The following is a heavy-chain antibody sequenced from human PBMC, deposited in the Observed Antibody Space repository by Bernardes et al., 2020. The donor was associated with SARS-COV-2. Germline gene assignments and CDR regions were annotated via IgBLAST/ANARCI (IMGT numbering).Heavy chain of an antibody. CDR1: GFTFSDYY. CDR2: TRNRANGYTT. Sequence: GSLRLSCAASGFTFSDYYMDWVRQAPGKGLEWVGRTRNRANGYTTEYAPSVKGRFAISRDDSKNSFDLQMNSLKTDDTAVYYCTRHGAYGQADYWGQGTLVTVSS. J-gene: IGHJ4*02. V-gene: IGHV3-72*01. D-gene: IGHD4-17*01. CDR3: TRHGAYGQADY.